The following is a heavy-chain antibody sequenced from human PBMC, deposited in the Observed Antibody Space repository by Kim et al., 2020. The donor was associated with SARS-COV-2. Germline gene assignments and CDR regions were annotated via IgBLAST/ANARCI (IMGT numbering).Heavy chain of an antibody. CDR2: ISYDGSNK. Sequence: GGSLRLSCAASGFTFSSYGMHWVRQAPGKGLEWVAVISYDGSNKYYADSVKGRFTISRDNSKNTLYLQMNSLRAEDTAVYYCAKVSSSSCHAYYFDYWGQGTLVTVSS. D-gene: IGHD6-13*01. V-gene: IGHV3-30*18. CDR3: AKVSSSSCHAYYFDY. J-gene: IGHJ4*02. CDR1: GFTFSSYG.